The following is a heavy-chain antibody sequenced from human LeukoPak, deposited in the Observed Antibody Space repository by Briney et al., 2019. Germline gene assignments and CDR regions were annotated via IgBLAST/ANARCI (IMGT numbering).Heavy chain of an antibody. V-gene: IGHV1-2*02. Sequence: WMGWINPNSGGTNYAQKFQGRVTMTRDTSISTAYMELSRLRSDDTAVYYCARDPNYCSGGSCPLGYWGQGTLVTVSS. CDR3: ARDPNYCSGGSCPLGY. J-gene: IGHJ4*02. CDR2: INPNSGGT. D-gene: IGHD2-15*01.